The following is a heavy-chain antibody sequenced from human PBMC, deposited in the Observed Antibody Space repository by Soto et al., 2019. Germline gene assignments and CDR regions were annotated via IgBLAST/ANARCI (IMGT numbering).Heavy chain of an antibody. V-gene: IGHV3-23*01. CDR3: ARWATTGGFDF. D-gene: IGHD1-1*01. J-gene: IGHJ4*02. Sequence: EVQVLESGGGWVQPGGSLRVTCAASGFRFSSYALSWVRLAPGRGLEWVSGITSSGAYTYFADYVKGLFSISRDNSKNTLFLHMDSLQVDDTAIYFCARWATTGGFDFWGPGTRVTVSS. CDR1: GFRFSSYA. CDR2: ITSSGAYT.